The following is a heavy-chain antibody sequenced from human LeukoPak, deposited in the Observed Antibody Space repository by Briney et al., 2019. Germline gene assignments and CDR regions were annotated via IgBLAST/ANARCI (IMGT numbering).Heavy chain of an antibody. CDR1: GGSISSYY. CDR2: IYTSGST. V-gene: IGHV4-4*07. CDR3: ARVNWNDFYYYYYMDV. J-gene: IGHJ6*03. D-gene: IGHD1-1*01. Sequence: SETLSLTCTVSGGSISSYYWSWIRQPAGKGLEWIGRIYTSGSTNYNPSLKSRVTMSVDTSKNQFSLKLRSVTAEDTAVYYCARVNWNDFYYYYYMDVWGKGTTVTISS.